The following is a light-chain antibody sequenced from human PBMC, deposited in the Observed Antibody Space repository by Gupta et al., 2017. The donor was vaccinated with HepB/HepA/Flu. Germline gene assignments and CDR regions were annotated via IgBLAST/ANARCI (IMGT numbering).Light chain of an antibody. CDR1: SGDLSSYDNKSY. CDR3: QQHNSTPRT. J-gene: IGKJ1*01. Sequence: IVITQSPDLLALSLGERATVNFKSSSGDLSSYDNKSYLAWYQQKPGQVPKLVIYWASTRECGVPDRFSGSGSGTDFTLTISSLQAEDVAVYYCQQHNSTPRTFGQGTKVEIK. CDR2: WAS. V-gene: IGKV4-1*01.